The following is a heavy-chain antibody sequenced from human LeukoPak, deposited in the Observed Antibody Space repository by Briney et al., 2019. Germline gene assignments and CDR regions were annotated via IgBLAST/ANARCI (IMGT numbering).Heavy chain of an antibody. J-gene: IGHJ3*02. V-gene: IGHV3-48*01. Sequence: GGSLRLSCAASGFTFSSYSMNWVRQAPGKGLEWVSYISGSSSTIYYADSVKGRFTISRDNAKNSLYLQMSSLRAEDTAVYYCARGGPGAFDIWGQGTMVTVSS. CDR3: ARGGPGAFDI. CDR1: GFTFSSYS. CDR2: ISGSSSTI.